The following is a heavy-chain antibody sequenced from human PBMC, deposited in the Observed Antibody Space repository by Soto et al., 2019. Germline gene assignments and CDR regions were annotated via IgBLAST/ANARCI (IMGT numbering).Heavy chain of an antibody. D-gene: IGHD3-10*01. CDR1: GGSISSSSYY. Sequence: SETLSLTCTVSGGSISSSSYYWGWIRQPPGKGLEWIGSIYYSGSTYYNPSLKSRVTISVDTSKNQFSPKLSSVTAADTAVYYCARQGAKNYYGSGSYYSTYAFDIWGQGTMVTVSS. CDR2: IYYSGST. J-gene: IGHJ3*02. CDR3: ARQGAKNYYGSGSYYSTYAFDI. V-gene: IGHV4-39*01.